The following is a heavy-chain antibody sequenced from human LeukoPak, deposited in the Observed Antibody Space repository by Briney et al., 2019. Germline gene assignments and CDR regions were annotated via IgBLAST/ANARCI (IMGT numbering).Heavy chain of an antibody. CDR2: IKEYASEK. CDR1: GFTFSLYW. CDR3: ARLNWNYADY. J-gene: IGHJ4*02. Sequence: PGGSLRLSCTASGFTFSLYWMTWVRQAPAKGLEWVANIKEYASEKDYVDSVKGRFTISRDNGKNSLYLQMNSLRGEDTAVYYCARLNWNYADYWGQGTLVTVSS. V-gene: IGHV3-7*01. D-gene: IGHD3-3*01.